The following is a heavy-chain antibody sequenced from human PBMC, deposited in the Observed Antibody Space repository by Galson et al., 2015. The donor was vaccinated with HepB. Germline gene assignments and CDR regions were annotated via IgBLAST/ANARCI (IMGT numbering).Heavy chain of an antibody. D-gene: IGHD3-3*01. CDR3: AKGPHYDFWSGYLDY. J-gene: IGHJ4*02. CDR2: ISYDGSNE. Sequence: SLRLSCAASGFTFSSYGMHWVRQAPGKGLEWVAVISYDGSNEYYADSVKGRFTISRDNSKNTLYLQTNSLRVEDTAMFYCAKGPHYDFWSGYLDYWGQGTLVTVPS. V-gene: IGHV3-30*18. CDR1: GFTFSSYG.